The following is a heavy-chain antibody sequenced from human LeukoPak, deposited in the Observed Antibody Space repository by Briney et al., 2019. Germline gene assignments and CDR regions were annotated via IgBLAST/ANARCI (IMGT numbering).Heavy chain of an antibody. J-gene: IGHJ5*02. CDR1: GGSFSGYY. CDR3: ARRNDP. V-gene: IGHV4-34*01. Sequence: SETLSLTCAAYGGSFSGYYWSWIRQPPGKGLEWIGEINHSGSTNYNPSLKSRVTISVDTSKNQFSLKPRSVTAADTAVYYCARRNDPWGQGTLVTVSS. CDR2: INHSGST.